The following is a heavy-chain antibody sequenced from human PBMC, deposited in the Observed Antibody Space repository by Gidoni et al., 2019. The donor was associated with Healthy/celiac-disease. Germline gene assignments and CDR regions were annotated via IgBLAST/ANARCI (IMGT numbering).Heavy chain of an antibody. J-gene: IGHJ4*02. Sequence: QVQLQQWGAGLLKPSETLSLTCAVYGGSFSGYYWSWIRQPPGKGLEWIGEINHSGSTNYNPSLKSRGTISVDTSKNQFSLKLSSVTAADTAVYYCARVQAAAGGDWGQGTLVTVSS. CDR2: INHSGST. V-gene: IGHV4-34*01. CDR3: ARVQAAAGGD. D-gene: IGHD6-13*01. CDR1: GGSFSGYY.